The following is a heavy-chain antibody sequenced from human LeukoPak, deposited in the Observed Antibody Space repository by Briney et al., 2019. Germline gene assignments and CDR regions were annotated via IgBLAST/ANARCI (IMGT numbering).Heavy chain of an antibody. V-gene: IGHV4-4*07. CDR1: GDSMRSYY. D-gene: IGHD3-22*01. CDR2: IHSGGTT. Sequence: PSETLSLTCTVSGDSMRSYYWSWLRQPAGKGLEWIGRIHSGGTTYINPSLDNRVTVSVDTSNNQFSLRLSSVTAADTAVYYCARSTGFYTTYYMDVWGKGTTVTVSS. CDR3: ARSTGFYTTYYMDV. J-gene: IGHJ6*03.